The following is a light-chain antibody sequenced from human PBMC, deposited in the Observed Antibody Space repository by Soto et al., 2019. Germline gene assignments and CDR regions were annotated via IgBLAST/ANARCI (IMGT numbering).Light chain of an antibody. Sequence: DIQMTQSPSSLSVSVGDRVTITCRASQTINNYLNWYQQKPGKAPKLLIYGASTLQSGVPSRFSGSGSGTTFTLTINSVQHEDFGIYYCQQSHTSPRTFGPGTTV. CDR2: GAS. J-gene: IGKJ1*01. CDR1: QTINNY. CDR3: QQSHTSPRT. V-gene: IGKV1-39*01.